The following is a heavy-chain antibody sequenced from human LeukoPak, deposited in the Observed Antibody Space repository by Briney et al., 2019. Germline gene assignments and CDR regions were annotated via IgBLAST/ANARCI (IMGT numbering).Heavy chain of an antibody. Sequence: GRSLRLSCLASGFTFSRNGVNWDRHPQGDGMEWVWGIRLGGAIKNYVNSVKGWLTVSRGNSKHTLYLQTNSLINEDTAVNYWAKDDAWLQYNDWGQGTLVTVSS. D-gene: IGHD5-24*01. V-gene: IGHV3-23*01. CDR2: IRLGGAIK. J-gene: IGHJ4*02. CDR3: AKDDAWLQYND. CDR1: GFTFSRNG.